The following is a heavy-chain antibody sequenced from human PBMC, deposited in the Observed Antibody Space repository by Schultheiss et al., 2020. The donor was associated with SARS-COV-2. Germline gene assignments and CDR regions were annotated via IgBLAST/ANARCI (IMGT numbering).Heavy chain of an antibody. CDR1: GFTFSIYS. CDR2: IDSSSNYI. J-gene: IGHJ6*02. D-gene: IGHD2-21*02. Sequence: GGSLRLSCAASGFTFSIYSMNWVRQAPGKGLEWVSSIDSSSNYIYYADSVKGRFTISRDNAKNSLFLQMNSLRAEDTAVYYCAKEASDWAYGMDVWGRGTTVTVSS. CDR3: AKEASDWAYGMDV. V-gene: IGHV3-21*01.